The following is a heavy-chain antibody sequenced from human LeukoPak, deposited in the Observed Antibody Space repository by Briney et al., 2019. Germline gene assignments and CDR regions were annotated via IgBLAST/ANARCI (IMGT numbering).Heavy chain of an antibody. CDR3: ARGRGYYYMDV. CDR1: GGSISSYY. J-gene: IGHJ6*03. D-gene: IGHD3-10*01. CDR2: IYYSGST. V-gene: IGHV4-59*01. Sequence: SETLSLTCTVSGGSISSYYWSWIRQPPGKGLEWIGYIYYSGSTNYNPSLKSRVTISVDTSKNQFSLKLSSVTAADTAVYYCARGRGYYYMDVWGKGTTVTVSS.